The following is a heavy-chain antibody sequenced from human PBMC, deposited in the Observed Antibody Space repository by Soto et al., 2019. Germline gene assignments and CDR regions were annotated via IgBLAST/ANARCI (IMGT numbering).Heavy chain of an antibody. Sequence: SETLSLTCTVSGGSISSYYWSWIRQPPGKGLEWIGYIYYSGSTNYNPSLKSRVTISVDTSKNQFSLKLSSVTAADTAVYYCARGQYYDFWSGYYYYYYGMDVWGQGTTVTVSS. J-gene: IGHJ6*02. CDR2: IYYSGST. V-gene: IGHV4-59*01. CDR1: GGSISSYY. CDR3: ARGQYYDFWSGYYYYYYGMDV. D-gene: IGHD3-3*01.